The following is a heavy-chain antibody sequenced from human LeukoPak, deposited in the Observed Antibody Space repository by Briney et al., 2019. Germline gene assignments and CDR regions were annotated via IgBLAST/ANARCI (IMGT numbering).Heavy chain of an antibody. D-gene: IGHD6-13*01. J-gene: IGHJ4*02. CDR2: IPYDGSNK. CDR3: AKNLGSSWFPD. V-gene: IGHV3-30*18. Sequence: PGRSLRLSCEASGFTFRNYGMHWVRQAPGKGLEWVAVIPYDGSNKYYADSVKGRFTISRDNSKNTLYLQMNSLRAEDTAVYYCAKNLGSSWFPDWGQGTLVTVSS. CDR1: GFTFRNYG.